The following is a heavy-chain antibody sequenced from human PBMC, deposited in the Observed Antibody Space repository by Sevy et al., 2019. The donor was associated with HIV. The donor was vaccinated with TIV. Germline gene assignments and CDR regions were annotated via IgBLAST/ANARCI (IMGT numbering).Heavy chain of an antibody. J-gene: IGHJ4*02. CDR3: ARAQADYGDFGGHFDH. D-gene: IGHD4-17*01. CDR1: GFRFGSFS. V-gene: IGHV3-48*02. CDR2: ITSSSSTI. Sequence: GGSLRLSCAASGFRFGSFSMNWVRQAPGKGLEWVSYITSSSSTIFYADSVKGRFTISRDNAKNSLYLQMSSLRDEDTAVYYCARAQADYGDFGGHFDHWGQGSLVTVSS.